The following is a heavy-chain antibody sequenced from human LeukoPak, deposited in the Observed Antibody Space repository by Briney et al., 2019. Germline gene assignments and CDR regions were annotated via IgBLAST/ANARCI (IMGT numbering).Heavy chain of an antibody. CDR2: IYYSGST. V-gene: IGHV4-39*01. D-gene: IGHD3-22*01. CDR3: AREDYYNSGGYYLDY. Sequence: SETLSLTCTVSGGSISSSSYYWGWIRQPPGKGLEWIGSIYYSGSTYYNPPLKSRVTISVDTSKNQFSLRLSSVTAADTAVYFCAREDYYNSGGYYLDYWGQGTLVTVSS. J-gene: IGHJ4*02. CDR1: GGSISSSSYY.